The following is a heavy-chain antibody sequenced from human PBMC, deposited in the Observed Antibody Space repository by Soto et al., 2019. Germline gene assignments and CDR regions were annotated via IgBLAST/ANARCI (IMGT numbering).Heavy chain of an antibody. Sequence: EVQLVESGGGLVQPGGSLRLSCVASGFTFSSDWMHWVRQAPGKGLVWVSRINSDGSSRSSGDSVKGRFTISRDNAKNTRYLQMNSLRAEDTAVYYCARGVAGAGGSYGMDVWGQGTTVTVSS. CDR3: ARGVAGAGGSYGMDV. V-gene: IGHV3-74*01. CDR2: INSDGSSR. J-gene: IGHJ6*02. D-gene: IGHD6-13*01. CDR1: GFTFSSDW.